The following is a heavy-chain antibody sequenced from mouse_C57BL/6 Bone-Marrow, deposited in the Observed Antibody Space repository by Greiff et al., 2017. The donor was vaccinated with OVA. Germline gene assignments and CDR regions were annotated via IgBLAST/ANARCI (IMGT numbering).Heavy chain of an antibody. V-gene: IGHV14-4*01. CDR3: TFYYYGSSSYAMDY. CDR1: GFNIKDDY. Sequence: VQLQQSGAELVRPGASVKLSCTASGFNIKDDYMHWVKQRPEQGLEWIGWLDPENGDTEYASKFQGKATITADTASNTAYLQLSSLTSEDTAVYYCTFYYYGSSSYAMDYWGQGTSVTVSS. J-gene: IGHJ4*01. D-gene: IGHD1-1*01. CDR2: LDPENGDT.